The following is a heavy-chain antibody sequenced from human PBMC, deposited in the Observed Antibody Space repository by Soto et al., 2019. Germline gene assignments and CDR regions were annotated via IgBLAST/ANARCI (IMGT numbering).Heavy chain of an antibody. Sequence: GGSLRLSCAASGFTFSSYGMHWVRQAPGKGLEWVAVISYDGSNKYYADSVKGRFTISRDNSKNTLYLQMNSLRAEDTAVYYCTHVFSVAHPYSYFWGQGTLVTVSS. CDR2: ISYDGSNK. CDR1: GFTFSSYG. J-gene: IGHJ4*02. CDR3: THVFSVAHPYSYF. V-gene: IGHV3-30*03. D-gene: IGHD3-9*01.